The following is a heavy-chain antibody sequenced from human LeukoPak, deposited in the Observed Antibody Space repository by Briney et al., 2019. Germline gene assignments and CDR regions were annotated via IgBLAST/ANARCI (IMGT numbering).Heavy chain of an antibody. CDR3: ARGPYYYYGMDV. J-gene: IGHJ6*02. V-gene: IGHV4-39*07. CDR1: GGSISSSSYS. Sequence: PSETLSLTCTVSGGSISSSSYSWTWIRQPPGKGLEWIGSIHYDGNTYYKPSLKSRVTISVDTSKIRFSLRLSSATAADTAVYYCARGPYYYYGMDVWGQGTTVTVSS. CDR2: IHYDGNT.